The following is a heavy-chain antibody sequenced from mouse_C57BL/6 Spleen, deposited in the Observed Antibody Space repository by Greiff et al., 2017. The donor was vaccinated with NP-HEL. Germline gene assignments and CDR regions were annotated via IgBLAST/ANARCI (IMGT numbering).Heavy chain of an antibody. V-gene: IGHV1-59*01. Sequence: VQLQQPGAELVRPGTSVKLSCKASGYTFTSYWMHWVKQRPGQGLEWIGVIDPSDSYTNYNQKFKGKATLTVDTSSSTAYMQLSSLTSEDSAVYYCARLEIYYGNYDFDYWGQGTTLTVSS. CDR2: IDPSDSYT. CDR3: ARLEIYYGNYDFDY. D-gene: IGHD2-1*01. CDR1: GYTFTSYW. J-gene: IGHJ2*01.